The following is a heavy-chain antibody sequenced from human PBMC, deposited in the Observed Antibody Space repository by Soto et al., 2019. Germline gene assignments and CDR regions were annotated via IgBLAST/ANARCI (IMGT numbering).Heavy chain of an antibody. V-gene: IGHV1-18*01. Sequence: GASVKVSCKASGYTFTNAGISWVRQAPGQGLEWLGWINTDNGNTNYAQHLQGRVTLTTDTSTSTAYMDLRSLRSDDTAVYYCARDKGITTFGVYSMYYYGMDVWGPGTTVTVSS. CDR3: ARDKGITTFGVYSMYYYGMDV. J-gene: IGHJ6*02. D-gene: IGHD3-3*01. CDR2: INTDNGNT. CDR1: GYTFTNAG.